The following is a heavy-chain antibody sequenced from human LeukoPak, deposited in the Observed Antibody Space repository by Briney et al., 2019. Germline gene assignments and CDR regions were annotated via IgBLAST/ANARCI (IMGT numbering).Heavy chain of an antibody. V-gene: IGHV3-64*01. CDR3: ARDNGGYASGY. J-gene: IGHJ4*02. Sequence: PGVSLRLSCAASGFTFSSYSMHWVRQAPGKGLEYVSAISSNWGSTYYANSVKGRFTISRDNSKNTLYLQMGSMRAEDMAVYYCARDNGGYASGYWGQGTLVTVSS. D-gene: IGHD5-12*01. CDR2: ISSNWGST. CDR1: GFTFSSYS.